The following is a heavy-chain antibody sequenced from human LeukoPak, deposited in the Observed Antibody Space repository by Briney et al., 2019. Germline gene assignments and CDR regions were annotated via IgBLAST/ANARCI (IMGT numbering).Heavy chain of an antibody. J-gene: IGHJ3*02. D-gene: IGHD4-23*01. Sequence: GASVKVSCKASGYTFTSYGINWVRQAPGQGLEWMGWISTYNGNTNYAQKVQGRVTMTTDTSTSTAYMELRSLRSDDTAVYYCATVYGGYDAFDIWGQGTMVTVSS. V-gene: IGHV1-18*01. CDR3: ATVYGGYDAFDI. CDR1: GYTFTSYG. CDR2: ISTYNGNT.